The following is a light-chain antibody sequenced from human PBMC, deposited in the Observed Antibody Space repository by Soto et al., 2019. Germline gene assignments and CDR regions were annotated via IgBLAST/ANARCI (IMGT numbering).Light chain of an antibody. CDR3: QQYSSAST. V-gene: IGKV1-5*03. J-gene: IGKJ1*01. CDR1: QSINNW. Sequence: DIQMTQSPSTLSASVGDRVTITCRASQSINNWLAWYQQKPGKAPKLLIYRASSLENGVPSRFSGRGSGTEFIFTITTLQPDDFATYYCQQYSSASTFGQGTKVEI. CDR2: RAS.